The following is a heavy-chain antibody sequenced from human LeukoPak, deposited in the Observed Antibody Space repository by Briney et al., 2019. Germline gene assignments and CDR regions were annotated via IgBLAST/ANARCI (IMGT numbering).Heavy chain of an antibody. CDR3: ASSTGDKYSSSWGAFDI. V-gene: IGHV3-30*02. J-gene: IGHJ3*02. CDR1: GFTFSSYG. Sequence: PGGSLRLSCAASGFTFSSYGMHWVRQAPCKGLEWVAFIRYDGSNKYYADSVKGRFTISRDNSKNTLYLQMNSLRAADTAVYYCASSTGDKYSSSWGAFDIWGQGTMVTVSS. CDR2: IRYDGSNK. D-gene: IGHD6-6*01.